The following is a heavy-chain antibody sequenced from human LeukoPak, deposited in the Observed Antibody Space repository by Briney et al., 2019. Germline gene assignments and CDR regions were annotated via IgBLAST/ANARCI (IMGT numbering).Heavy chain of an antibody. CDR1: GGSFSVYY. V-gene: IGHV4-34*01. J-gene: IGHJ4*02. CDR2: INHSGST. CDR3: ARHRGVVVVPAGADY. D-gene: IGHD2-2*01. Sequence: SETLSLTCAVYGGSFSVYYWSWIRQPPGKGLEWIGEINHSGSTNYNPSLKSRVTISVDTSKNQFSLKLSSVTAADTAVYYCARHRGVVVVPAGADYWGQGTLVTVSS.